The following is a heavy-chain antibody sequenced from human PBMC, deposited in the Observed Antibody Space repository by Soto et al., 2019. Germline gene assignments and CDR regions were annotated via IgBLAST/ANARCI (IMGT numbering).Heavy chain of an antibody. J-gene: IGHJ4*02. D-gene: IGHD3-22*01. CDR1: GGSISNAAYS. Sequence: SETLSLTCTVSGGSISNAAYSWSWIRQPPGKGLEWIGYIYPSGMPFYNPSLRSRVTISIDRSNDQFSLNLKSVTAADTAVYYCARERPYYYDSSGYYYSFFFDYWGQGTLVTVSS. CDR2: IYPSGMP. CDR3: ARERPYYYDSSGYYYSFFFDY. V-gene: IGHV4-30-2*01.